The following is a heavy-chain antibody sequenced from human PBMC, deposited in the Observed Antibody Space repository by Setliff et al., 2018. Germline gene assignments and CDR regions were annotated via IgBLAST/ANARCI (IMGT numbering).Heavy chain of an antibody. D-gene: IGHD3-16*01. J-gene: IGHJ4*02. CDR2: IGGRGIST. V-gene: IGHV3-23*01. CDR3: ARVYAYSYGFDY. CDR1: GFTFGEFA. Sequence: GGSLRLSCAATGFTFGEFAMTWVRQAPGKGLEWVSGIGGRGISTYYADSGKGRFIISRDNSENTLYLQMNSLRAADTAIYYCARVYAYSYGFDYWGQGTPVTVSS.